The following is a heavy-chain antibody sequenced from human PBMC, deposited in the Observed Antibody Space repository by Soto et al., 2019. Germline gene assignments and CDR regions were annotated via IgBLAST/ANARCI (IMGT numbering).Heavy chain of an antibody. CDR3: AHRHIISSYFDY. CDR2: IYWDDDK. Sequence: QITLKESGPALVKPTQTLTLTCTFSGFSLSTSGVGVCWIRQPPGKALEWLALIYWDDDKRYSPSLKSRLTITKETSKNQVVLTMTNMDHVDTATFYCAHRHIISSYFDYWGQGTLVTVSS. D-gene: IGHD6-6*01. CDR1: GFSLSTSGVG. J-gene: IGHJ4*02. V-gene: IGHV2-5*02.